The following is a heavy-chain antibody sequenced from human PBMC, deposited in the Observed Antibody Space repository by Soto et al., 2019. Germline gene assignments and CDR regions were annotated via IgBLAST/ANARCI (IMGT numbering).Heavy chain of an antibody. CDR3: AREGNTPYYYYYGMDV. CDR1: GFTFSSYW. J-gene: IGHJ6*02. D-gene: IGHD5-18*01. V-gene: IGHV3-7*03. Sequence: QPGGSLRLSCAASGFTFSSYWMSWVRQAPGKGLEWVANIKQDGSEKYYVDSVKGRFTISRDNAKNSLYLQMNSLRAEDTAVYYCAREGNTPYYYYYGMDVWGQGTTVTVSS. CDR2: IKQDGSEK.